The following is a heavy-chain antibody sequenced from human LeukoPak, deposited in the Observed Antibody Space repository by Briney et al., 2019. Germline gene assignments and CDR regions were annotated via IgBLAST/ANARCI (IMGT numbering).Heavy chain of an antibody. CDR3: ATAPILRGEGGEHYKYGMDV. J-gene: IGHJ6*02. CDR2: IYHNGTP. V-gene: IGHV4-4*02. D-gene: IGHD2-2*02. CDR1: VGSINSGNW. Sequence: PSETLSLTCAVSVGSINSGNWWSWVRQSPGKGLEWIGEIYHNGTPNYNPSLKSRVTISADTFKNHFSLKMTSVTAAGTAVYYCATAPILRGEGGEHYKYGMDVWGQGTTVIVSS.